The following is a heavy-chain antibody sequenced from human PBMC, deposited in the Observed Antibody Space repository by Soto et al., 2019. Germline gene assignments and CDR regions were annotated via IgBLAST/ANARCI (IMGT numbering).Heavy chain of an antibody. CDR2: ISYDGSNK. V-gene: IGHV3-30*18. Sequence: LRLSCAASGFTFSSYGMHWVRQAPGKGLEWVAVISYDGSNKYYADSVKGRFTISRDNSKNTLYLQMNSLRAEDTAVYYCAKDINGYYFDYWGQGTLVTSPQ. CDR3: AKDINGYYFDY. D-gene: IGHD2-8*01. CDR1: GFTFSSYG. J-gene: IGHJ4*02.